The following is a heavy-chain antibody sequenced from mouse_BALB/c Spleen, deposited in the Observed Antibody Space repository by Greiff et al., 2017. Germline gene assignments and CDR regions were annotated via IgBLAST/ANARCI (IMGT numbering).Heavy chain of an antibody. J-gene: IGHJ3*01. CDR2: ISSGGGST. V-gene: IGHV5-12-1*01. Sequence: EVKLVESGGGLVKPGGSLKLSCAASGFAFSSYDMSWVRQTPEKRLEWVAYISSGGGSTYYPDTVKGRFTISRDNAKNTLYLQMSSLKSEDTAMYYCARPDGYYVGWFAYWGQGTLVTVSA. CDR3: ARPDGYYVGWFAY. D-gene: IGHD2-3*01. CDR1: GFAFSSYD.